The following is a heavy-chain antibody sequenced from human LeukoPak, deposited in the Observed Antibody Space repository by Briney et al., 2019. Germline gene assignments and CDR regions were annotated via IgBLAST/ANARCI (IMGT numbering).Heavy chain of an antibody. CDR3: ARGDTSGYYDNWFDP. D-gene: IGHD3-22*01. CDR1: GGSVSNGNYY. V-gene: IGHV4-61*01. Sequence: SETLSLTCTVSGGSVSNGNYYWSWLRQPPGKALEWIGYIYYSGSTYYNPSLEGRVTISVDTSKNQFSVKLSSVTTADTAVYYCARGDTSGYYDNWFDPWGQGTLVTVSS. J-gene: IGHJ5*02. CDR2: IYYSGST.